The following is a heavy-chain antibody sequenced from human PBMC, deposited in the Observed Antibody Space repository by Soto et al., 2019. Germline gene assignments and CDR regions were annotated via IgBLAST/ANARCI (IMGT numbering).Heavy chain of an antibody. D-gene: IGHD6-6*01. J-gene: IGHJ4*02. V-gene: IGHV4-34*01. CDR1: GGSFSTDY. Sequence: QVQLQPWGAGLLKPSETLSLTCAVYGGSFSTDYWSWIRQPPGKGLEWIGEISPSGGTNYNPLLMSVVSIAAATFKPQFSLKLSSVNAAVSAVYSCARVLVARASCDFDYWGQGTLVTVSS. CDR3: ARVLVARASCDFDY. CDR2: ISPSGGT.